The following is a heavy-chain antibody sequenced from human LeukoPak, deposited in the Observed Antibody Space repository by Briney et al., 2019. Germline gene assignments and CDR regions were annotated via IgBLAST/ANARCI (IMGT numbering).Heavy chain of an antibody. CDR1: GFTFSSYG. V-gene: IGHV3-23*01. Sequence: PGGSLRLSCAASGFTFSSYGMAWVRQAPGKGLEWVSLISGSGGGTYYADSVKGRFTISRDNSKNTLYLQMNSLRAEDTAVYYCAELGITMIGGVWGKGTTVTISS. CDR2: ISGSGGGT. D-gene: IGHD3-10*02. CDR3: AELGITMIGGV. J-gene: IGHJ6*04.